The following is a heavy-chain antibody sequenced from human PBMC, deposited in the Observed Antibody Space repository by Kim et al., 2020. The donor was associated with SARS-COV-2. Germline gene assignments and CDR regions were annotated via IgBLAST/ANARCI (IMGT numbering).Heavy chain of an antibody. V-gene: IGHV3-15*01. J-gene: IGHJ6*02. CDR1: GFTFSDAW. CDR2: VKSKTDGGTT. Sequence: GGSLRLSCTGSGFTFSDAWMTWVRQAPGKGLEWVGRVKSKTDGGTTVYAASVKRRFTISRDDSNNTVFLQMSTLTAEDTAVYYCTTALRYRSFYYYGVDVWGQGTTVTVSS. CDR3: TTALRYRSFYYYGVDV. D-gene: IGHD3-16*02.